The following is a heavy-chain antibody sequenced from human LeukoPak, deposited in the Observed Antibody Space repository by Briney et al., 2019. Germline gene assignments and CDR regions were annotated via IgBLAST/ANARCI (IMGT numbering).Heavy chain of an antibody. D-gene: IGHD2-2*01. V-gene: IGHV3-30-3*01. J-gene: IGHJ4*02. Sequence: GGSLRLSCAASGFTFSSYAMHWVRQAPGKGLEWVAVISYDGSNKYYADSVKGRFTISRDNSKNTLYLQMNSLRAEDTAVYYCAREPGYCSSTSCFLYYFDYWGQGTLVTVSS. CDR2: ISYDGSNK. CDR1: GFTFSSYA. CDR3: AREPGYCSSTSCFLYYFDY.